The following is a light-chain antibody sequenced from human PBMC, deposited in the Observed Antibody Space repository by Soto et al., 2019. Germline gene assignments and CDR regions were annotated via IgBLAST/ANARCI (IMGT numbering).Light chain of an antibody. J-gene: IGKJ1*01. CDR3: MQFTHWPWT. V-gene: IGKV2-28*01. Sequence: MTQSPLSLPVTPGEPASISCRSSQNLLHSNGYIYLDWYLQKPGQSPHLLIYKVSNRDSGVPDRFSGSGSGTDFTLKISRVEAEDVGVYYCMQFTHWPWTFGQGTKVDIK. CDR1: QNLLHSNGYIY. CDR2: KVS.